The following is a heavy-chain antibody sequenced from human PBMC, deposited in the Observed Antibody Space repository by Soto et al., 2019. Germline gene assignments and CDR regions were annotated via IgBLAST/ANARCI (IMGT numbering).Heavy chain of an antibody. D-gene: IGHD4-17*01. J-gene: IGHJ4*02. Sequence: PSETLSLTCAVYGGSFSGYYWSWIRQPPGKGLEWIGEINHSGSTNYNPSLKSRVTISVDTSKNQFSLKLSSVTAADTAVYYCAMGHYGDYEYWGQGTLVTVSS. CDR3: AMGHYGDYEY. CDR2: INHSGST. CDR1: GGSFSGYY. V-gene: IGHV4-34*01.